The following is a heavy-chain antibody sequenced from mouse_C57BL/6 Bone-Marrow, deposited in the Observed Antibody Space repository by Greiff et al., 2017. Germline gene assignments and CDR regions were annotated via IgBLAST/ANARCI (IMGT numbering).Heavy chain of an antibody. CDR1: GFTFSSYG. V-gene: IGHV5-6*01. Sequence: EVKLMESGGDLVKPGGSLKLSCAASGFTFSSYGMSWVRQTPDKRLEWVATISSGGSYTYYPDSVKGRFTISRDNAKNTLYLQMSSLKSEDTAMYYCARRQLRLRAMDDWGQGTSVTVSS. J-gene: IGHJ4*01. CDR2: ISSGGSYT. D-gene: IGHD3-2*02. CDR3: ARRQLRLRAMDD.